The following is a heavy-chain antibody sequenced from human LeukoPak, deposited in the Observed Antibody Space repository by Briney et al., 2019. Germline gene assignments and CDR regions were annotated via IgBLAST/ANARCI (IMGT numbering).Heavy chain of an antibody. Sequence: PSQTLSLTCTVSGGSISSGGYYWSWIRQHPGKGLEWIGYIYYSGSTYYNPSLKSRVTISVDTSKNQLSLKLSSVTAADTAVYYCARTTTVDAFDIWGQGTMVTVSS. CDR2: IYYSGST. CDR1: GGSISSGGYY. V-gene: IGHV4-31*03. CDR3: ARTTTVDAFDI. D-gene: IGHD4-17*01. J-gene: IGHJ3*02.